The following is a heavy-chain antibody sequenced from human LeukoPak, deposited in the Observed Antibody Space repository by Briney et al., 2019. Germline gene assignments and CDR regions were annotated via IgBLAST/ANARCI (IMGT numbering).Heavy chain of an antibody. D-gene: IGHD6-13*01. CDR3: ASTFWGSSSTDTHYGSPHTAGFDP. CDR1: GDSISSYY. V-gene: IGHV4-59*01. J-gene: IGHJ5*02. CDR2: IYYSGST. Sequence: SETLSLTCTVSGDSISSYYWSWIRQPPGKGLEWIGFIYYSGSTNYNPSLKSRVTISVDTSKNQFSLKLSSVTAADTAVYYCASTFWGSSSTDTHYGSPHTAGFDPWGQGTLVTVSS.